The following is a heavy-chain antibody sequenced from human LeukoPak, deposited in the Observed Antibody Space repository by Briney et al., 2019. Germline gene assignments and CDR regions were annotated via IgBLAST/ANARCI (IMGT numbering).Heavy chain of an antibody. CDR3: ARGHSIDGDYVGAFDI. V-gene: IGHV4-4*02. CDR1: GGSISSSNW. CDR2: INHSGST. Sequence: SETLSLTCAVSGGSISSSNWWSWVRQPPGKGLEWIGEINHSGSTNYNPSLKSRVTISVDTSKNQFSLKLSSVTAADTAVYYCARGHSIDGDYVGAFDIWGQETMVTVSS. J-gene: IGHJ3*02. D-gene: IGHD4-17*01.